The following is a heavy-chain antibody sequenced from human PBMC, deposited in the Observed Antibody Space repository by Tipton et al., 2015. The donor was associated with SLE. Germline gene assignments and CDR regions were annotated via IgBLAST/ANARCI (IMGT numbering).Heavy chain of an antibody. J-gene: IGHJ4*02. CDR1: GFTFSLYT. Sequence: SLRLSCAASGFTFSLYTMHWVRQAPGKGLEWVTLISHDGDKKCYADSVRGRFTISRDNSKGTVYLQMSSLRFEDTAVYYCASQLLSHFDYWGQGTLVTVSS. V-gene: IGHV3-30*04. D-gene: IGHD2-8*02. CDR3: ASQLLSHFDY. CDR2: ISHDGDKK.